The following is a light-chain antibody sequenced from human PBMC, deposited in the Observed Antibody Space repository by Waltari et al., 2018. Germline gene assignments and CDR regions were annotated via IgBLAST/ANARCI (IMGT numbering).Light chain of an antibody. V-gene: IGKV3-15*01. J-gene: IGKJ4*01. Sequence: EIVMTLLPATLSVSPGERATLSCRASQSVRSNLAWYQQKPGQAPRLLIYAASTRATGIPASFSGSGAGTEFTLTISSLQSEDFAVYYCQQYNNWPLTFGGGTKVEIK. CDR3: QQYNNWPLT. CDR1: QSVRSN. CDR2: AAS.